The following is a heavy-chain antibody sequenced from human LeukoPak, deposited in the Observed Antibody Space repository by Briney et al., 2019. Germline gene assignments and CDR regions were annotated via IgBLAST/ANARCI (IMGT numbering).Heavy chain of an antibody. Sequence: GGSLRLSCAASGFTFSSYGMHWVRQAPGKGLEWVAVIWYDGSNKYYADSVKGRFTISRDNSKNTLYLQMNSLRAEDTAVYYCAREKAVITSRGYFQHWGQGTLVTVSS. CDR1: GFTFSSYG. D-gene: IGHD3-22*01. CDR3: AREKAVITSRGYFQH. V-gene: IGHV3-33*01. CDR2: IWYDGSNK. J-gene: IGHJ1*01.